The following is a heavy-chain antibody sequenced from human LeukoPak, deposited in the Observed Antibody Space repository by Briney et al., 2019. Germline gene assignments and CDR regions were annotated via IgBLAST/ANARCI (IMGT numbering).Heavy chain of an antibody. J-gene: IGHJ4*02. V-gene: IGHV3-9*01. CDR2: ISWNSGSI. CDR3: AKAPLPYYDSSGYYLDY. D-gene: IGHD3-22*01. CDR1: GFTFDDYA. Sequence: PGGSLRLSCAASGFTFDDYAMHWVRQAPGKGLEWVSGISWNSGSIGYADSVKGRFTISRDNAKNSLYLQINSLRAEDTALYYCAKAPLPYYDSSGYYLDYWGQGTLVTVSS.